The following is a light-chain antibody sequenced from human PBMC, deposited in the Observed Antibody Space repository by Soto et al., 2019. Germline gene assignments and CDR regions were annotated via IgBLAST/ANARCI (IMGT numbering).Light chain of an antibody. J-gene: IGKJ4*01. V-gene: IGKV3D-20*01. CDR2: DAS. CDR3: QQFGNSPT. CDR1: QSLTNNF. Sequence: EIVLTQSPATLSLSPGQRVTLSCGSSQSLTNNFLAWYQQRPGLAPRLLIFDASTRASGVPDRFSGSWSGIEFTLTVSRLEPEDFAVYYCQQFGNSPTFGGGTKVEFK.